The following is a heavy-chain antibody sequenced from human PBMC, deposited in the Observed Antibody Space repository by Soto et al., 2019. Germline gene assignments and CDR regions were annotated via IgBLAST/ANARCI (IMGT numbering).Heavy chain of an antibody. CDR3: ARETDNEWYFDV. CDR1: GASMSSPHW. V-gene: IGHV4-4*02. Sequence: QVQLQESGPGLAKPSETLSLTCAVSGASMSSPHWWSWVRQSPGKGPEWIGDIYQSGITNYNPSLKSRVTISLDKSKNEFSLRLTSVTAADTAVYFCARETDNEWYFDVWGRGALVTVSS. J-gene: IGHJ2*01. CDR2: IYQSGIT.